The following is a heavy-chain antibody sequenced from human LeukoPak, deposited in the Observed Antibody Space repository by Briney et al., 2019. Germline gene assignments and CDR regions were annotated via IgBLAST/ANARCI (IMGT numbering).Heavy chain of an antibody. V-gene: IGHV4-31*02. J-gene: IGHJ4*02. CDR2: IYYSGST. Sequence: TSETLSLTCIVSGGSISTYYWSWIRQHPGKGLEWIGYIYYSGSTYYNPSLKSRVTISVDTSKNQFSLKLSSVTTADTAVYYCARGTGYFDYWGQGTLVTVSS. CDR1: GGSISTYY. CDR3: ARGTGYFDY.